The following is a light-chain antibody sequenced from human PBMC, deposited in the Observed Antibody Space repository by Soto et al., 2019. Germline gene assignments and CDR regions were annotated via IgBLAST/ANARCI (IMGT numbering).Light chain of an antibody. CDR2: AAS. CDR3: QQSYSTPPLT. CDR1: QSISSY. Sequence: DSQMTQSPSSLSASVGDSVTITCRATQSISSYLHWYHQKPGKLPKLLIYAASSLQSGVPSRFSGSGSGTNFTLTISSLQPEDFATYYCQQSYSTPPLTFGGGTKVDIK. J-gene: IGKJ4*01. V-gene: IGKV1-39*01.